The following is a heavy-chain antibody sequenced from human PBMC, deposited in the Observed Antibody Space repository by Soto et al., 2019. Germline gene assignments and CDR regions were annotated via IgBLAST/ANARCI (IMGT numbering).Heavy chain of an antibody. D-gene: IGHD1-1*01. V-gene: IGHV1-18*01. J-gene: IGHJ4*02. CDR3: ARGRYGDY. CDR1: GYAFTTYG. Sequence: QVHLVQSGAEVKKPGASVKVSCKGSGYAFTTYGITWVRQAPGQGLEGMGWISADNGNTSYAQQLQGRVTVTRDTSTSTAYMELRRLRSDDADVYYCARGRYGDYWGQGALVTVSS. CDR2: ISADNGNT.